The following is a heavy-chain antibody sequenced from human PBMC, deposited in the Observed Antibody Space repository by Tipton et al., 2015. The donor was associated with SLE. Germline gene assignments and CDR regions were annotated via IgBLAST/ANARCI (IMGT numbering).Heavy chain of an antibody. J-gene: IGHJ6*02. Sequence: SLRLSCAASGFILSNYEMHWVRQPAGKGLEWVSIIGTAGDTYYPGSVKGRFTISRENAKNSLYLQMNSLRAGDTGVYYCVREKYPDGLDVWGLGTTVIIS. CDR3: VREKYPDGLDV. D-gene: IGHD6-6*01. V-gene: IGHV3-13*01. CDR2: IGTAGDT. CDR1: GFILSNYE.